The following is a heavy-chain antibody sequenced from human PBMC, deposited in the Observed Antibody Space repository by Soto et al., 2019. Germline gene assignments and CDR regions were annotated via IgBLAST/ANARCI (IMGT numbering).Heavy chain of an antibody. CDR1: GFTFSSYG. CDR2: ISYDGSNK. J-gene: IGHJ4*02. D-gene: IGHD3-9*01. CDR3: AKDRAYYDILTGAPDY. V-gene: IGHV3-30*18. Sequence: QVQLVESGGGVVQPGRSLRLSCAASGFTFSSYGMHWVRQAPGKGLEWVAVISYDGSNKYYADSVKGRFTISRDNSKNTLYPQMNSLRAEDTAVYSCAKDRAYYDILTGAPDYWGQGTLVTVSS.